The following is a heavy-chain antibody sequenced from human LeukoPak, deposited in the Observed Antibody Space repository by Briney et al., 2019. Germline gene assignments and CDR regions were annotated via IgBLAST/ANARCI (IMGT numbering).Heavy chain of an antibody. V-gene: IGHV1-69*05. CDR2: IIPIFGTA. D-gene: IGHD3-3*01. Sequence: SVKVSCKASGGTFSSYAISWVRQAPGQGLEWMGGIIPIFGTANYAQKFQGRVTITTDESTSTAYVELSSLRSEDTAVYYCARTSPYDFWSGYYSGELYLMDVWGKGTTVTVSS. CDR3: ARTSPYDFWSGYYSGELYLMDV. J-gene: IGHJ6*03. CDR1: GGTFSSYA.